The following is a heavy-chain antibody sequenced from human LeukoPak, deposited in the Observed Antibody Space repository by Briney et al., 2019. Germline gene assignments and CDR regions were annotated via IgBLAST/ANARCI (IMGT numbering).Heavy chain of an antibody. D-gene: IGHD6-13*01. CDR2: INPHSGDT. V-gene: IGHV1-2*02. CDR3: ARWDGYSSSPDY. Sequence: ASVKVSCKASGYSFSGYYMHWVRQAPGQGLEWMGWINPHSGDTGYAQKFQGRVTMTRGMSITTIYMELTRLRSDDTAFYYCARWDGYSSSPDYWGQGSLVTVSS. CDR1: GYSFSGYY. J-gene: IGHJ4*02.